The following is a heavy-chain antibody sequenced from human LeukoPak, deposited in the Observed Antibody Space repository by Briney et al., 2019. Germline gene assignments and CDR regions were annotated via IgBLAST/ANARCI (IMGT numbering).Heavy chain of an antibody. CDR3: ARDGSKFHASCCSRFDP. D-gene: IGHD2-2*01. Sequence: SVTLSLTCTVAGGSISSGSYYWSWIRQPAGKGLEWIGRIYTSGSTNYNPSLKSRVTISVDTSKNQFSLKLSSVTAADTAVYYCARDGSKFHASCCSRFDPWGQGTLVTVSS. V-gene: IGHV4-61*02. CDR2: IYTSGST. CDR1: GGSISSGSYY. J-gene: IGHJ5*02.